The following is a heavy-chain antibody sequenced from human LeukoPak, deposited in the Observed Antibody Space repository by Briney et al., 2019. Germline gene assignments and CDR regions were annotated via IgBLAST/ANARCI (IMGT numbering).Heavy chain of an antibody. Sequence: SETLSLTCAVYGGSFSGYYWSWIRQPAGKGLEWIGRIYTSGSTNYNPSLKSRVTMSVDTSKNQFSLKLSSVTAADTAVYYCARGDDSSGYHYWGQGTLVTVSS. J-gene: IGHJ4*02. V-gene: IGHV4-59*10. CDR2: IYTSGST. CDR1: GGSFSGYY. D-gene: IGHD3-22*01. CDR3: ARGDDSSGYHY.